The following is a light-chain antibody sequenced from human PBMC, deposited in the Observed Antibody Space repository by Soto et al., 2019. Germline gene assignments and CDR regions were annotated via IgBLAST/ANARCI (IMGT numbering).Light chain of an antibody. CDR3: MQPLQTPRT. J-gene: IGKJ1*01. V-gene: IGKV2-28*01. CDR2: LGS. CDR1: QSLLQSNGYNY. Sequence: VLTQSPLSLPVTPGEPASISCRSSQSLLQSNGYNYLDWYLQKPGQSPKLLIYLGSHRASGVPDRFSGSGSGTDFTLNISRVEAEDVGVYYCMQPLQTPRTFGQGTRVEIK.